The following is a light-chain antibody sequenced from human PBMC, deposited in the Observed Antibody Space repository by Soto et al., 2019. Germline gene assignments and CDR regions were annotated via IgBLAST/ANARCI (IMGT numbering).Light chain of an antibody. CDR2: DNN. CDR3: GSWDSSLTYV. V-gene: IGLV1-51*01. CDR1: SSNIGNNF. Sequence: QSVLTQPPSVSAAPGQKVTISCSGSSSNIGNNFVTWYQQLPGTAPKLLIYDNNKRPSGIPDRFSGSQSGTSATLGITGLQTGEEAVYYCGSWDSSLTYVFGPGTKVTVL. J-gene: IGLJ1*01.